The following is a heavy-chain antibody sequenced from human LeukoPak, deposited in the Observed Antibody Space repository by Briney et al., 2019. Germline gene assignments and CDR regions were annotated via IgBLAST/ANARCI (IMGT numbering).Heavy chain of an antibody. Sequence: GRSLRLSCAASGFTFSSYGMHWVRQAPGKGLEWVAVIWYDGSNKYYADSVKGRFTIARDNSKNTLYLQMNSLRAEDTAVYYCAKVALAPDSSGLDYWGQGPLVTVSS. CDR1: GFTFSSYG. CDR2: IWYDGSNK. D-gene: IGHD3-22*01. V-gene: IGHV3-33*06. CDR3: AKVALAPDSSGLDY. J-gene: IGHJ4*02.